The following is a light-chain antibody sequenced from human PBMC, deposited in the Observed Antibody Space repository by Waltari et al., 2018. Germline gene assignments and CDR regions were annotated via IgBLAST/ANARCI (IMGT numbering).Light chain of an antibody. V-gene: IGLV1-47*01. CDR2: RNN. CDR3: AAWDDSLSGLYV. Sequence: QSVLTQPPSASGTPGQRVTISCSGSSSNLGSNYVYWYQQLPGMAPKLLIYRNNQRPSGVPDRFSGSKSGTSASLAISGLRSEDEADYYCAAWDDSLSGLYVFGTGTKVTVL. J-gene: IGLJ1*01. CDR1: SSNLGSNY.